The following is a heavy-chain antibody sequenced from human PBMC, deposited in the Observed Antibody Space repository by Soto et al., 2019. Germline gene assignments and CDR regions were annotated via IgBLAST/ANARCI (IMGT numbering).Heavy chain of an antibody. CDR1: GFIFDDYA. CDR3: AKDICTGGSCYSSYFYYMDV. Sequence: EVQLVESGGGLVEPGRSLRLSCTASGFIFDDYAMHWVRQAPGKGLEWVSGISWNSGNKDYADSVKGRFTISRDNSKNSMFLQMDSLRADDTALYFCAKDICTGGSCYSSYFYYMDVWGEGTRVIVSS. CDR2: ISWNSGNK. D-gene: IGHD2-15*01. J-gene: IGHJ6*03. V-gene: IGHV3-9*01.